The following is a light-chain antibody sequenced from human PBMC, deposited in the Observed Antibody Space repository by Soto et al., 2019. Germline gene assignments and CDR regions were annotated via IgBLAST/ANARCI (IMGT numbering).Light chain of an antibody. V-gene: IGKV3-20*01. J-gene: IGKJ2*01. CDR3: QQYSGSPLYT. CDR1: DRVTCSY. Sequence: LVLTQSPGTLSLSPGERATLSCRASDRVTCSYLAWYQQRPGQAPRLLIYGASTRATGIPDRFSGSGSGTDFTLTISRVEPEDVAVYYCQQYSGSPLYTFGQGSKLEIK. CDR2: GAS.